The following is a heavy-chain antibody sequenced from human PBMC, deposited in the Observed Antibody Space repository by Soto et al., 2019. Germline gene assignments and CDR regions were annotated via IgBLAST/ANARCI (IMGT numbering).Heavy chain of an antibody. CDR3: ARSIVVVTGSEYYFDY. CDR2: IIPIFGTA. CDR1: GGTFSSYA. Sequence: SVKVSCKASGGTFSSYAISWVRQAPGQGLEWMGGIIPIFGTANYAQKFQGRVTITADESTSTAYKELSSLRSEDTAVYYCARSIVVVTGSEYYFDYWGQGTLVTVSS. J-gene: IGHJ4*02. V-gene: IGHV1-69*13. D-gene: IGHD2-21*02.